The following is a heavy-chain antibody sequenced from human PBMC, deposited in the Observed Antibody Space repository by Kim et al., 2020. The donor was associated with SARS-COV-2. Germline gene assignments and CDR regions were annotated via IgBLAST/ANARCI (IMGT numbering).Heavy chain of an antibody. V-gene: IGHV3-23*01. CDR1: GFTFSKYA. D-gene: IGHD3-16*02. CDR3: AKDVDEFVWGKYRSFDF. Sequence: GGSLRLSCAASGFTFSKYAMTWVRQAPGKGLEWVSGISGSGNNTYYADSVKGRFIISRDNSKNTLYLQTNSLKAEDTAIYYCAKDVDEFVWGKYRSFDFWGQGTTVTVSS. J-gene: IGHJ6*02. CDR2: ISGSGNNT.